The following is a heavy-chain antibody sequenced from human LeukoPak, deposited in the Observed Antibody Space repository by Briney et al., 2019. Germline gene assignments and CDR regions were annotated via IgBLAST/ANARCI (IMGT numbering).Heavy chain of an antibody. Sequence: GGSLRLSCAASGFTLSSYGMHWVRQAPGKGLEWVAVISYDGSNQYYADSVKGRFTISRDNSKNTLYLQMDSLRAEDTDVYYCRRGTGRLAQEVYYGMDVWGQGTTVTVSS. CDR1: GFTLSSYG. D-gene: IGHD1-1*01. CDR2: ISYDGSNQ. J-gene: IGHJ6*02. V-gene: IGHV3-30*03. CDR3: RRGTGRLAQEVYYGMDV.